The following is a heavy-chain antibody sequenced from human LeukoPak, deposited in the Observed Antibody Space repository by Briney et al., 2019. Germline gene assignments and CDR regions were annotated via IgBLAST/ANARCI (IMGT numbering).Heavy chain of an antibody. Sequence: SETLSLTCTVSGGSISSYYWSWIRQPPGKGLEWIGYIYYSGSTNYNPSLKSRVTISVDTSKNQFSLKLSSVTAADMAVYYCARHEYSSSWYGVYYYYGMDVWGQGTTVTVSS. CDR2: IYYSGST. CDR1: GGSISSYY. CDR3: ARHEYSSSWYGVYYYYGMDV. D-gene: IGHD6-13*01. J-gene: IGHJ6*02. V-gene: IGHV4-59*08.